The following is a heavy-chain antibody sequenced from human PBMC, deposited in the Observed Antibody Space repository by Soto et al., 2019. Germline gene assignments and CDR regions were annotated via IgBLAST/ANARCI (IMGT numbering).Heavy chain of an antibody. D-gene: IGHD6-13*01. CDR1: GFTFSTYW. J-gene: IGHJ5*02. CDR2: INSDASHT. Sequence: PGGSLRLSCAASGFTFSTYWMHWIRQVPGKGLEWVSRINSDASHTYYADSVKGRFTISRDNAKNTLHLEMNSLRAEDTAVYYCARDKSSNWYPPMNWFDPWGQGTLVTVSS. V-gene: IGHV3-74*01. CDR3: ARDKSSNWYPPMNWFDP.